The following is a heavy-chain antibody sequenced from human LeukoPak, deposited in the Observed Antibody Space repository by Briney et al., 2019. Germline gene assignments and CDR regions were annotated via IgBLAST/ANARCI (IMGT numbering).Heavy chain of an antibody. D-gene: IGHD3-9*01. Sequence: SETLSLTCTVSGGSVSNGSYYWSWIQQPPGKGLEWIGYIFYSGSTNYNPSLKSRVTISVDTSKNQFSLKLSSVTAADSAVYYCARDQVAYYDILTGSSGMNWFDPGAREPWSPSPQ. CDR1: GGSVSNGSYY. CDR3: ARDQVAYYDILTGSSGMNWFDP. V-gene: IGHV4-61*01. CDR2: IFYSGST. J-gene: IGHJ5*02.